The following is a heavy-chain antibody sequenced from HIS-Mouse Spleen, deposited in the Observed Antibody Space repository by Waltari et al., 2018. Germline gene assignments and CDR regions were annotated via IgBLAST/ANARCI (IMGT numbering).Heavy chain of an antibody. D-gene: IGHD3-10*01. CDR1: GFTFSSYW. Sequence: EVQLVESGGGLVQPGGSLRLSCAASGFTFSSYWMSWVRQAPGKGLEWVANIKQDGSEKYYVDSVKGRFTISRDNAKNSLYLQMNSLRAEDTAVYYCASSVTMVRGHGAFDIWGQGTMVTVSS. CDR3: ASSVTMVRGHGAFDI. CDR2: IKQDGSEK. V-gene: IGHV3-7*01. J-gene: IGHJ3*02.